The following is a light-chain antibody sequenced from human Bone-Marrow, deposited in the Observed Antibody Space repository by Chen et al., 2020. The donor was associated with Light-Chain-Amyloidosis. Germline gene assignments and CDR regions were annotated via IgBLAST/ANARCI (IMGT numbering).Light chain of an antibody. CDR1: QSISTW. Sequence: DIQMTQSPSTLSASVEDRVTITCRASQSISTWLAWYQQKPGKAPNLLIYKASSLQSGVPSRFSGSASGTEFTLTISSLQPDDFATYYCQQYRSYSRTFGQGTKVEIK. J-gene: IGKJ1*01. CDR3: QQYRSYSRT. CDR2: KAS. V-gene: IGKV1-5*03.